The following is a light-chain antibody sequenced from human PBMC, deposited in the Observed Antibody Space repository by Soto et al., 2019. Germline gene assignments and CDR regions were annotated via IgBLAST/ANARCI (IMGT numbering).Light chain of an antibody. V-gene: IGKV3-15*01. Sequence: EIVMTQSPATLSVSPGERATLSCRASQNVNNNLAWYQQKPGRAPRLLMYGASTRATGIPARFSGSGSGTEFTLTISSLQSEDFAVYYCQQYTHWPVMYT. CDR3: QQYTHWPVMYT. CDR1: QNVNNN. CDR2: GAS. J-gene: IGKJ2*01.